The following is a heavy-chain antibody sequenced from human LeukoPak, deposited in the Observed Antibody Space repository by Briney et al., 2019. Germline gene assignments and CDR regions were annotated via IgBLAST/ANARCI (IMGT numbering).Heavy chain of an antibody. V-gene: IGHV4-59*02. CDR3: ARGTVTTEYFDY. D-gene: IGHD4-17*01. Sequence: SETLSLTCSVSGGSVSSYYWSWIRQPPGKGLEWIEYIHYDGGTNYNPSLKSRVTMSVDTSKNQFSLNLRSVTAADTAVYHCARGTVTTEYFDYWGQGTLVTVSS. CDR1: GGSVSSYY. J-gene: IGHJ4*02. CDR2: IHYDGGT.